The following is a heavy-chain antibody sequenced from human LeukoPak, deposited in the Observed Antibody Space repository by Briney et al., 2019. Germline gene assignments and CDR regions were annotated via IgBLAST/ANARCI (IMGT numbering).Heavy chain of an antibody. CDR2: IYYSGST. CDR3: ARHGSGTYDY. Sequence: SETLSLTCTVSGDSISSYYWSWIRQPPGKGLEWIGYIYYSGSTNYNPSLKSRVTISIDTSKNQFSLNLSSVTAADTAVYFCARHGSGTYDYWGQGTLVTVSS. CDR1: GDSISSYY. V-gene: IGHV4-59*01. D-gene: IGHD1-26*01. J-gene: IGHJ4*02.